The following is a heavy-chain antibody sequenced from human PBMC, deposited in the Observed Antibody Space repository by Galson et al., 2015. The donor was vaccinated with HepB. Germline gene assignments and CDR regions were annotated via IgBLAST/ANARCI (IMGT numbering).Heavy chain of an antibody. D-gene: IGHD6-13*01. V-gene: IGHV3-30*18. CDR3: AKEDSSWYGNFDY. CDR1: GFTFSSYG. J-gene: IGHJ4*02. Sequence: SLRLSCAASGFTFSSYGMHWVRQAPGKGLEWVAVISYDGSNKYYADSVKGRFTISRDNSKNTLYLQMNSLRAEDTAVYYCAKEDSSWYGNFDYWGQGTLVTVSS. CDR2: ISYDGSNK.